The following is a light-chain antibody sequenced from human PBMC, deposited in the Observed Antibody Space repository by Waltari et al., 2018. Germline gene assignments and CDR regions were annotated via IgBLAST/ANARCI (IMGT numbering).Light chain of an antibody. Sequence: ENVLTQSPGTLSLSPGGRATLSCRASESVSVDYLAWYQQKPGQAPRLLIYDASTRATGVPDRFSGSGSGTDFTLTISRLEPEDFAVYCCQQYGSLPWTFGQGTKVDIK. J-gene: IGKJ1*01. CDR3: QQYGSLPWT. V-gene: IGKV3-20*01. CDR2: DAS. CDR1: ESVSVDY.